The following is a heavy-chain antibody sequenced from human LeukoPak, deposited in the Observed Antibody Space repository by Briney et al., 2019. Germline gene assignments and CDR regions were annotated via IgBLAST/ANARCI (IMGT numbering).Heavy chain of an antibody. CDR3: AGELSGSWEY. Sequence: PRLSCPASGFTFSDYYMSWIRQAPGKGLEWVSYISSSGSTIYYADSVKGRFTISRDNAKNSLYLQMNSLRGEGTAVYYCAGELSGSWEYWGQGTLVTVSS. J-gene: IGHJ4*02. CDR2: ISSSGSTI. V-gene: IGHV3-11*01. CDR1: GFTFSDYY. D-gene: IGHD1-26*01.